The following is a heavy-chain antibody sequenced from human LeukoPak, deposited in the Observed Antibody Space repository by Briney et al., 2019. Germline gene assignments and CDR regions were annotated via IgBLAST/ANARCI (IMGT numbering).Heavy chain of an antibody. CDR1: GGSFSGYY. V-gene: IGHV4-34*01. CDR3: ARGRGSSWYAYYMDV. CDR2: INHSGST. D-gene: IGHD6-13*01. Sequence: SETLPLTCAVYGGSFSGYYWSWIRQPPGKGLEWIGEINHSGSTNYIPSLKSRVTISVDTSKNQFSLKLSSVTAADTAVYYCARGRGSSWYAYYMDVWGKGTTVTVSS. J-gene: IGHJ6*03.